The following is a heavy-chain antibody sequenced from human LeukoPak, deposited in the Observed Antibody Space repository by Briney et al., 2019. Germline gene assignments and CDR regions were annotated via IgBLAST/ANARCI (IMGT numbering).Heavy chain of an antibody. CDR1: GFTFSSYA. CDR2: ISYDGSNK. Sequence: GGSLRLSCAASGFTFSSYAMHWVRQAPGKGLEWVAVISYDGSNKYYADSVKGRFTISRDNSKNTLYLQMNSLRAEDTAVYYCARRLDCSSTSCYPGAFDIWGQGTMVTVSS. V-gene: IGHV3-30-3*01. CDR3: ARRLDCSSTSCYPGAFDI. J-gene: IGHJ3*02. D-gene: IGHD2-2*01.